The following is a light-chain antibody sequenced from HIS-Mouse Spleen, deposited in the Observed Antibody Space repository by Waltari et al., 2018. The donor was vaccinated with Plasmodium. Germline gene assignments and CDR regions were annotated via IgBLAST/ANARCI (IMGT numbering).Light chain of an antibody. Sequence: PPSASGSPGQSVTLSCTGTSSDVGGYNYVSWSQQHPGKAPQLMIYEVSKRPSGVPDRFSGSKSGNTASLTVSGLQAEDEADYYCSSYAGSNNLVFGGGTKLTVL. J-gene: IGLJ2*01. CDR1: SSDVGGYNY. CDR3: SSYAGSNNLV. CDR2: EVS. V-gene: IGLV2-8*01.